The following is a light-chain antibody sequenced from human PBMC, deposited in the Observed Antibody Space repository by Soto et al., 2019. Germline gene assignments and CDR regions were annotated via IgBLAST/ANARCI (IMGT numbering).Light chain of an antibody. CDR2: AAS. V-gene: IGKV1-39*01. J-gene: IGKJ1*01. CDR3: QQSYSTPGT. CDR1: QSISSY. Sequence: IPMTQSPSSLSASVGDRVTITCRASQSISSYLNWYQQKPGKAPKPLIYAASSLQSGVPSRFSGSGSGTDFTLTISSLQPEDFATYYCQQSYSTPGTFGQGTKVEIK.